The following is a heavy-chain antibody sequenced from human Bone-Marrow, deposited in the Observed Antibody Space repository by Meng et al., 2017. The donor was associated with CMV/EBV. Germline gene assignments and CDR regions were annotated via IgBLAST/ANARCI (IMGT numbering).Heavy chain of an antibody. Sequence: GESLKISCAASGFTFDDYGMSWVRQAPGKGLEWVSGINWNGGSTGYADSVKGRFTISRDNAKNSLYLQMNSLRAEDTALYYCARDHRAYDFWSGYYGNAFDIWGKGTMVTVSS. CDR2: INWNGGST. D-gene: IGHD3-3*01. CDR3: ARDHRAYDFWSGYYGNAFDI. J-gene: IGHJ3*02. V-gene: IGHV3-20*04. CDR1: GFTFDDYG.